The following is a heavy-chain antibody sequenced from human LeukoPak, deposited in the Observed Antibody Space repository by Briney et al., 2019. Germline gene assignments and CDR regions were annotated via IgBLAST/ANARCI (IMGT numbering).Heavy chain of an antibody. V-gene: IGHV4-39*07. J-gene: IGHJ5*02. D-gene: IGHD3-3*01. CDR1: GGFISSSSYY. Sequence: SETLSLTCTVSGGFISSSSYYWGWSRQPPGKGLEWIGSIYYSGSTYYNPSLKSRVPISVDTSKNQFFLKLSSVTAADTAVYYCARISFWSGYHNCFDPWGQGTLVTVSS. CDR2: IYYSGST. CDR3: ARISFWSGYHNCFDP.